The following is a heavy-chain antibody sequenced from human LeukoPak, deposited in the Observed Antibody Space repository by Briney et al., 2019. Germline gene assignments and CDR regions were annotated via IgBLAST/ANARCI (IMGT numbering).Heavy chain of an antibody. CDR3: ATESYYYDSSGYYYVWDY. CDR1: GYTFTGYY. Sequence: ASVKVSCKASGYTFTGYYMHWVRQAPGQGLEWMGIINPSGGSTSYAQKFQGRVTMTRDMSTSTVYMELSSLRSEDTAVYYCATESYYYDSSGYYYVWDYWGQGTLVTVSS. J-gene: IGHJ4*02. D-gene: IGHD3-22*01. CDR2: INPSGGST. V-gene: IGHV1-46*01.